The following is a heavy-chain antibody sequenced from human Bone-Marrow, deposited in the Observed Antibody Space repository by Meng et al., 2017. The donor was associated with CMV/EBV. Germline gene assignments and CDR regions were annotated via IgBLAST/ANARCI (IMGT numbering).Heavy chain of an antibody. CDR3: ARGRMVYARNQFSPQYYFDY. J-gene: IGHJ4*02. Sequence: GSLRLSCTVSGGSISSYYWSWIRQPPGKGLEWIGEINHSGSTNYNPSLKSRVTISVDTSKNQFSLKLSSVTAADTAVYYCARGRMVYARNQFSPQYYFDYWGQGTLVTVSS. CDR1: GGSISSYY. V-gene: IGHV4-34*01. D-gene: IGHD2-8*01. CDR2: INHSGST.